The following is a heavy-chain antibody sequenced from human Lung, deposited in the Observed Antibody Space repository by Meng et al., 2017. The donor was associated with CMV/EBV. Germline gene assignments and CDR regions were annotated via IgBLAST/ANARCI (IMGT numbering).Heavy chain of an antibody. Sequence: GGSXRLXCTASGFRFDDYAMHWVRQAPGKGLEWVSGISWNSGSIGYADSVKGRFTISRDNAKNSLYLQMNSLRAEDTALYYCAKDRGATNRYGMDVWGQGPTVTVSS. CDR1: GFRFDDYA. D-gene: IGHD1-26*01. V-gene: IGHV3-9*01. CDR2: ISWNSGSI. CDR3: AKDRGATNRYGMDV. J-gene: IGHJ6*02.